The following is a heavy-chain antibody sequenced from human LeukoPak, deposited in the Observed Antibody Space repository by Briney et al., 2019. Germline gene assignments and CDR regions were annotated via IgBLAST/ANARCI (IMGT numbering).Heavy chain of an antibody. D-gene: IGHD6-6*01. CDR3: ARSSSSSGDY. J-gene: IGHJ4*02. CDR2: IYYSGST. V-gene: IGHV4-39*01. CDR1: GGSISSSNYY. Sequence: SETLSLTCFVSGGSISSSNYYWGWIRQPPGKGLEWIGSIYYSGSTYYNPSLKSRVTISVDTSKNQFSLKLSSVTAADTAVYYCARSSSSSGDYWGQGTLVTVSS.